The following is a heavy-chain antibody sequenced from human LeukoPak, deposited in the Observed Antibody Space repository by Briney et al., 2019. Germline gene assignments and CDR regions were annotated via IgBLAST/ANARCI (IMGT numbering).Heavy chain of an antibody. CDR3: ASLTTADAFDI. D-gene: IGHD3-22*01. CDR2: IYDSGST. CDR1: GGSISSYY. Sequence: KPSETLSLTCTVSGGSISSYYWSWIRQPPGEGLEWIGYIYDSGSTNYNPSLKSRVTISVDTSKNQFSLKLSSVTAADTAVFYCASLTTADAFDIWGQGTMVTVSS. J-gene: IGHJ3*02. V-gene: IGHV4-59*01.